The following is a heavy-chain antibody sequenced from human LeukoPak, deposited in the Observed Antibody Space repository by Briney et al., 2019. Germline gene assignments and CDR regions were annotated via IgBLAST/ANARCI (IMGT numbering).Heavy chain of an antibody. CDR2: SYHSGSS. Sequence: SETLSLTCAVSGYSISSGYYCGWSRQPPGEGLGGSGMSYHSGSSYYNPSLKRRVTISVDTSKDHISLKLSSATAADTAVYYCARLYSGVTRPFDYWGQGTLVTVSS. D-gene: IGHD4-23*01. V-gene: IGHV4-38-2*01. CDR1: GYSISSGYY. J-gene: IGHJ4*02. CDR3: ARLYSGVTRPFDY.